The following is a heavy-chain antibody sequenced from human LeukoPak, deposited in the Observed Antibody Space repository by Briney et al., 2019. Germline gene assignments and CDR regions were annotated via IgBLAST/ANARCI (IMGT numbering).Heavy chain of an antibody. J-gene: IGHJ5*02. CDR1: GFTFSSYA. V-gene: IGHV3-23*01. Sequence: GGSLRLSCAASGFTFSSYAMSWVRQAPGKGLEWVSAISGSSGSTYYADSVKGRFTISRDNSKNTLYLQMNSLRAEDTAVYYCAKKVAAGKALLPWGQGILVTVSS. D-gene: IGHD6-13*01. CDR3: AKKVAAGKALLP. CDR2: ISGSSGST.